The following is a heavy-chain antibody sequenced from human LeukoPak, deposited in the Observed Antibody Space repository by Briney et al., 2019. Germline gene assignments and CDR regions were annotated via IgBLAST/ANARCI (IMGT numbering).Heavy chain of an antibody. D-gene: IGHD6-19*01. Sequence: SETLSLTCTVSGGSISSYYWSWIRQPAGKGLEWIGRIYTSGSTNYNPSLKSRVTMSVDKSKKQFSLKLNSVTAADTAVYYCARAPGVGGGPVAGTNWFDPWGQGTLVTVSS. V-gene: IGHV4-4*07. CDR1: GGSISSYY. CDR2: IYTSGST. CDR3: ARAPGVGGGPVAGTNWFDP. J-gene: IGHJ5*02.